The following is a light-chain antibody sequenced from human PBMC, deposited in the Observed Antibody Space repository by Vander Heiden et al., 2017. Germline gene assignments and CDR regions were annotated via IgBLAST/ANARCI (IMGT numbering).Light chain of an antibody. CDR1: SGSVYTSYY. CDR2: STN. Sequence: QTVVTQEPSFSVSPGGPVTLTCGLTSGSVYTSYYPSWYQQTPGQAPRTLIYSTNTRSSGVPDRFSGSILGNKAALTITGAQADDESDYYCVLYMGSGIWVFGGGTKLTVL. V-gene: IGLV8-61*01. CDR3: VLYMGSGIWV. J-gene: IGLJ3*02.